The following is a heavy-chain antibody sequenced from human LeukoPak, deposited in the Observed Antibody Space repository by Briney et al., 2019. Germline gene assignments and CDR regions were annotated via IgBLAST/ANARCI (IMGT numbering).Heavy chain of an antibody. CDR1: GGYISGYY. J-gene: IGHJ4*02. Sequence: SETLSLTCTVSGGYISGYYWSWIQQPPGKGLEWIGEVYYNGSTSHNPSLKSRLTISVDTSKKQFSLNLSSVTAADTAVYYCARDFHSRYGGRYLDYWGQGTLVTVSS. CDR3: ARDFHSRYGGRYLDY. D-gene: IGHD1-26*01. CDR2: VYYNGST. V-gene: IGHV4-59*01.